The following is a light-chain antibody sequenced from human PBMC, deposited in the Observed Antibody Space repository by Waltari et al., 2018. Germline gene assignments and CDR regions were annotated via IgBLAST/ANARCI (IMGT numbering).Light chain of an antibody. CDR3: QQYNKRTPWT. CDR1: QSVNSH. CDR2: DAS. V-gene: IGKV3-15*01. J-gene: IGKJ1*01. Sequence: EIVMTQSPATLSVSPGERATLSCRASQSVNSHLAWYQHKPGQAPRLLIFDASTRGTGIPARFSGRGSGTEFKVIISSLKSEDFAIYDCQQYNKRTPWTVGQGTKVEIK.